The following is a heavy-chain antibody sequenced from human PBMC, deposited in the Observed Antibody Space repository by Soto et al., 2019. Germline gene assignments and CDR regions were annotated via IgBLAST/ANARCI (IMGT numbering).Heavy chain of an antibody. CDR3: AAGITGTTLDYYYGMDV. D-gene: IGHD1-20*01. CDR2: INPSGGST. J-gene: IGHJ6*02. CDR1: GYTFTSYY. Sequence: ASVKVSCKASGYTFTSYYMHWVRQAPGQGLEWMGIINPSGGSTSYAQKFQGRVTMTRDTSTSTVYMELSSLRSEDTAVYYCAAGITGTTLDYYYGMDVWGQGATVTVSS. V-gene: IGHV1-46*01.